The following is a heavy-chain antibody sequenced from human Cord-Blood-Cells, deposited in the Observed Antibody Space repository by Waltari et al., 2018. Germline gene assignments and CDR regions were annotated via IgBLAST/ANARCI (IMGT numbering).Heavy chain of an antibody. V-gene: IGHV4-34*01. CDR3: ARGGGSYYNWFDP. CDR1: GGSFSGYY. Sequence: QVQLQQWGAGLLKPSETLSLTCAVYGGSFSGYYWSWIRQPPGKGLEWIGEINHSGSTNSNPALKSRVTISVDTSKNHFSLKLSSVTAADTAVYYCARGGGSYYNWFDPWGQGTLVTVSS. CDR2: INHSGST. D-gene: IGHD1-26*01. J-gene: IGHJ5*02.